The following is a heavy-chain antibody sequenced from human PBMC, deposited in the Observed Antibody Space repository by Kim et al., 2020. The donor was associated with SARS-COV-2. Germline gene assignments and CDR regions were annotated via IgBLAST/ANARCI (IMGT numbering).Heavy chain of an antibody. CDR2: GST. Sequence: GSTNYNPSLKRRVTMSVDTSKNQFSLKLSSVPAADTAVYYCARGGPNFDYWGQGTLVPVSS. J-gene: IGHJ4*02. CDR3: ARGGPNFDY. V-gene: IGHV4-59*09.